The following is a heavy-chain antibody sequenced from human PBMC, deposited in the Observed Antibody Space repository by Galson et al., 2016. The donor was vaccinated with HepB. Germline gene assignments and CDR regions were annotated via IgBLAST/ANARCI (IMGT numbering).Heavy chain of an antibody. J-gene: IGHJ3*02. Sequence: SLRLSCAASGFTFSDYYMSWIRRTPGKGLEWLSYMSPSGNIISYADSVEGRFTISRDNAKNSLYLQMNSLRAEDTAVYYCVRPIEVAFNDAFDIWGQGTMVTVSS. D-gene: IGHD2-21*01. CDR1: GFTFSDYY. CDR2: MSPSGNII. CDR3: VRPIEVAFNDAFDI. V-gene: IGHV3-11*04.